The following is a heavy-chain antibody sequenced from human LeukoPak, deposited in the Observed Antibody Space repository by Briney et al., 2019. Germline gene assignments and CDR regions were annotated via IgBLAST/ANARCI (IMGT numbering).Heavy chain of an antibody. CDR3: ASAVLLWFGGYPDY. CDR2: ISSSSSTI. D-gene: IGHD3-10*01. Sequence: GGSLRLSCAASGFTFSSYSMNWVRQAPGKGLEWVSYISSSSSTIYYADSVKGRFTISRDNAKNSLYPQMNSLRAEDTAVYYCASAVLLWFGGYPDYWGQGTLVTVSS. CDR1: GFTFSSYS. J-gene: IGHJ4*02. V-gene: IGHV3-48*01.